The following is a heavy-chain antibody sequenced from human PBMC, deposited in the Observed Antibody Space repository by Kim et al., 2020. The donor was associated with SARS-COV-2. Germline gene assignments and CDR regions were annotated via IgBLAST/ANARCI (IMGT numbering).Heavy chain of an antibody. J-gene: IGHJ4*02. CDR2: IYYSGST. CDR3: ARDMGVAHWD. V-gene: IGHV4-31*03. CDR1: GGSISSGGYY. Sequence: SETLSLTCTVSGGSISSGGYYWSWIRQHPGKGLEWIGYIYYSGSTYYNPSLKSRVTISVDTSKNQFSLKLSSVTAADTAVYYCARDMGVAHWDWGQGTLVTVSS. D-gene: IGHD3-3*01.